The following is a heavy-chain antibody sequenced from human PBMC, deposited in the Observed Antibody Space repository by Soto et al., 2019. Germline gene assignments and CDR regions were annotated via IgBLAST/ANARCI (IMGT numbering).Heavy chain of an antibody. CDR1: GFTFSSYA. CDR2: ISYDGSNK. V-gene: IGHV3-30-3*01. J-gene: IGHJ4*02. CDR3: AREPILECLDY. Sequence: GGSLRLSCAASGFTFSSYAMHWVRQAPGKGLEWVAVISYDGSNKYYADSVKGRFTISRDNSKNTLYLQMNSLRAEDTAVYYYAREPILECLDYWGQGTLVTVSS. D-gene: IGHD3-3*01.